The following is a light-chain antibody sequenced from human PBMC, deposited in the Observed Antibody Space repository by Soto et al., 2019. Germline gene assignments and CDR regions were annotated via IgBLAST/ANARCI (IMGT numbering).Light chain of an antibody. CDR1: QSISDT. J-gene: IGKJ4*01. CDR2: GAS. CDR3: QQYSQWPLT. Sequence: EIVMTQSPATLSVSPGGRATLSCRASQSISDTLAWYQQKPGQAPRLLIYGASKRATGFPARFSGSGSGTDFTLTISSLQSEDFEVYYCQQYSQWPLTLGGGTKVDIK. V-gene: IGKV3-15*01.